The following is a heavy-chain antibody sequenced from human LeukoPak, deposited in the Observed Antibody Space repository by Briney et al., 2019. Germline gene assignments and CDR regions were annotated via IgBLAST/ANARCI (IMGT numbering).Heavy chain of an antibody. J-gene: IGHJ2*01. CDR2: IFYSGST. CDR3: ARLTMFRGVVYGADWHSDL. V-gene: IGHV4-59*12. CDR1: GGSISSYY. D-gene: IGHD3-10*01. Sequence: SETLSLTCTVSGGSISSYYWSWIRQPPGKGLEWIGYIFYSGSTNYSPSLRSRVTISLDTSTNQFSLKLSSVTAADTAVYYCARLTMFRGVVYGADWHSDLWGRGTLVTVSS.